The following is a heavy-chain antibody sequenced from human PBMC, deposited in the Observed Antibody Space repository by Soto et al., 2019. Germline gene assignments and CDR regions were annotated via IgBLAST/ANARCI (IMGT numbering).Heavy chain of an antibody. V-gene: IGHV3-23*01. D-gene: IGHD4-4*01. CDR1: GFTFSSYA. CDR2: ISGSGGST. J-gene: IGHJ6*02. Sequence: EVQLLESGGGLVQPGGSLRLSCAASGFTFSSYAMSWVRQAPGKGLEWVSAISGSGGSTYYADSVKGRFTISRDNSKNTLYLQMNSLRAEDTAVYYCAKDLGHDYSNYGWYYYYGMDVWGQGTTVTVSS. CDR3: AKDLGHDYSNYGWYYYYGMDV.